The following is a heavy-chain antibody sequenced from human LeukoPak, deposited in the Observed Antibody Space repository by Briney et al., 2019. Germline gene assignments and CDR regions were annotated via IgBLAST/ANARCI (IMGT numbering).Heavy chain of an antibody. J-gene: IGHJ4*02. Sequence: SETLSLTCTVSGGSISSYYWSWLRKPPGKGLEWIGYIYYSGSTNYNPSLKSRVTISVDTSKNQFSLKLSSVTAADTAVYYCARARYFDGSRYFDYWGQGTLVTVSS. V-gene: IGHV4-59*08. CDR3: ARARYFDGSRYFDY. CDR1: GGSISSYY. CDR2: IYYSGST. D-gene: IGHD3-9*01.